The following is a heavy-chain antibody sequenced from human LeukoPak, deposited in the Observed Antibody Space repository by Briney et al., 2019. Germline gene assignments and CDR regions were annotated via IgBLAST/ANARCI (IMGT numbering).Heavy chain of an antibody. CDR2: ISGDGGST. D-gene: IGHD1-26*01. CDR3: AKDKTGGSYQYYFDY. V-gene: IGHV3-43*02. CDR1: GFTFDDYA. J-gene: IGHJ4*02. Sequence: PGGSLRLSCAASGFTFDDYAMHWVRQAPGKGLEWVSLISGDGGSTYYADSVKGRFTISRDNSKNSLYLQMNSLRTEDTALYYCAKDKTGGSYQYYFDYWAREPWSPSPQ.